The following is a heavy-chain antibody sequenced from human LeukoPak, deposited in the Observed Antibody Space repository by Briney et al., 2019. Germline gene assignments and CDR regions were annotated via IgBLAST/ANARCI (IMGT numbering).Heavy chain of an antibody. CDR3: ARGTGFDP. Sequence: GGSLRLSCAASGFTFSSYAMHWVRQAPGKGLEWVAVISYDGSNKYYADSVKGRFTISRDNSKNTLCLQMNSLRAEDTAVYYCARGTGFDPWGQGTLVTVSS. J-gene: IGHJ5*02. CDR2: ISYDGSNK. D-gene: IGHD1/OR15-1a*01. V-gene: IGHV3-30-3*01. CDR1: GFTFSSYA.